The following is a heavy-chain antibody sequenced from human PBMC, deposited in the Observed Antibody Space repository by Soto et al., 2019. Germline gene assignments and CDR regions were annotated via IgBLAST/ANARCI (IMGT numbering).Heavy chain of an antibody. J-gene: IGHJ4*02. CDR2: IWYDGSRT. CDR1: GFTFSTYG. Sequence: QVQLVESGGGVVQPGTSLRLSCAASGFTFSTYGMHWVRQAPGKGLDWVALIWYDGSRTHYAESVKGRFTISRDNSRNPLFLQMNNLRVEDTAVYYCAREQIGVAGSTYDYWGQGTLVTVSS. V-gene: IGHV3-33*01. CDR3: AREQIGVAGSTYDY. D-gene: IGHD6-19*01.